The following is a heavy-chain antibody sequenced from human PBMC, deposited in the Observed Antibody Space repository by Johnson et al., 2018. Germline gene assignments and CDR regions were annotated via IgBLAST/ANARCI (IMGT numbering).Heavy chain of an antibody. J-gene: IGHJ3*02. Sequence: VQLVQSGGGLVQPWGSLRLSCAASGFTFSSYWMSWVRQAPGKGLEWVANIKQDGNEKYYVDSVKGRFTISRDNTKNSQYLQMNSLRAKETAVYYCAKRRDDYNTRAAFDIWGQGTVVTVSS. CDR1: GFTFSSYW. V-gene: IGHV3-7*01. CDR3: AKRRDDYNTRAAFDI. CDR2: IKQDGNEK. D-gene: IGHD5-24*01.